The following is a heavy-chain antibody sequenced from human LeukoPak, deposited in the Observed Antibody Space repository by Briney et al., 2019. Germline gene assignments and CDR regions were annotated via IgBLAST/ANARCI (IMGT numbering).Heavy chain of an antibody. J-gene: IGHJ4*02. CDR1: GFTFGSFA. V-gene: IGHV3-23*01. D-gene: IGHD5-18*01. CDR3: GKPTAGYSSGQKPAWPVDY. Sequence: GGSLRLSCEASGFTFGSFAMYWVRQAPGEGLDWIAGIFGSGGSPHYADSVKGRFTISRDNSKNTVYLQINSLRAEDTAVYYCGKPTAGYSSGQKPAWPVDYWGQGTLVTVSS. CDR2: IFGSGGSP.